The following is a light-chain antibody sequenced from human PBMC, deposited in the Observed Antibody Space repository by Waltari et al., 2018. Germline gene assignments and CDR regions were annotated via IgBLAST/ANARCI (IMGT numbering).Light chain of an antibody. CDR2: AVS. Sequence: QSALTQPASVSGSPGQSITISCTGTSSDVGNYKRVSWYQQHPGEAPKLMLYAVSKRPSGVSDRVSGSKSGDMASLTISGLQPEDEAEYFCSSYAGSSKGVFGGGTKVTVL. J-gene: IGLJ2*01. CDR3: SSYAGSSKGV. V-gene: IGLV2-23*02. CDR1: SSDVGNYKR.